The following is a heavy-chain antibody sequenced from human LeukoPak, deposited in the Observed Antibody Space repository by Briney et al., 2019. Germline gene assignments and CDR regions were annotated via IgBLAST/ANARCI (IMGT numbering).Heavy chain of an antibody. Sequence: ASVKVSCKASAYTFTGYYMHWVRQAPGQGLEWMGWINPDGGGTNYAQKFQGRVTMTRDTSISTAYMEVCRLRSDDTAVYYCAREGSGWYGNFDYWGQGTLVTVSS. CDR2: INPDGGGT. CDR1: AYTFTGYY. D-gene: IGHD6-19*01. J-gene: IGHJ4*02. CDR3: AREGSGWYGNFDY. V-gene: IGHV1-2*02.